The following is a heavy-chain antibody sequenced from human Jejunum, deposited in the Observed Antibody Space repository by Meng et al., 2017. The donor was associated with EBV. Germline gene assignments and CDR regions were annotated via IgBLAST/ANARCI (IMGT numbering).Heavy chain of an antibody. CDR2: IGTAGDT. J-gene: IGHJ4*02. Sequence: EGQRVVVGGGLLKPRGSLELSCAASGFPFGSYDMHWVRQATGKGLEWVSGIGTAGDTYYLGSVKGRFTISRENAKNSLYLQMNSLGVGDTAVYYCARGSGTTRHYWGQGTLVTVSS. CDR1: GFPFGSYD. V-gene: IGHV3-13*01. CDR3: ARGSGTTRHY. D-gene: IGHD1-1*01.